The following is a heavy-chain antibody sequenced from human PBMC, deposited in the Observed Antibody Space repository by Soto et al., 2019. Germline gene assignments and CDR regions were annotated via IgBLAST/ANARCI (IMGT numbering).Heavy chain of an antibody. D-gene: IGHD3-10*01. CDR1: GISIVGYS. J-gene: IGHJ6*02. CDR3: AVLGDFHSYYYGMNV. Sequence: QVQLQESGPGLVKPSETLSLTCNVSGISIVGYSWSWIRQPAGKGLEWLGRIYASGSTNYNPSLKSRVTISVDTSKNQFSLKVTSVTAADTAVYYCAVLGDFHSYYYGMNVWGQGTAVTVSS. CDR2: IYASGST. V-gene: IGHV4-4*07.